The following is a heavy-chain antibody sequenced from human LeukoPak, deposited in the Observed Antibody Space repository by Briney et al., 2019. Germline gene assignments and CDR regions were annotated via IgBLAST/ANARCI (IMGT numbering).Heavy chain of an antibody. CDR2: ISLRGLT. CDR3: SRESGPFSPFGF. D-gene: IGHD1-26*01. CDR1: GGSISGTNW. V-gene: IGHV4-4*02. J-gene: IGHJ4*02. Sequence: SETLSLTCGVSGGSISGTNWWSWVRQPPGQGLEWIGEISLRGLTNYNPSLRSRLTMSLDESKNQVSPNLTPVTAADTAVYYCSRESGPFSPFGFWGQGTLVSVHS.